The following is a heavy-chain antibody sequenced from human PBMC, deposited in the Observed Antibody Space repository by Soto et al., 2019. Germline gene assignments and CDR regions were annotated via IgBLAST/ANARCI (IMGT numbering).Heavy chain of an antibody. CDR1: GFTFSNYG. D-gene: IGHD3-10*01. Sequence: QVQLVESGGGVVQPGRSPRLSCAASGFTFSNYGMHWVRQAPGKGLYWVVVISYDGSIEYYSESVKGRFTMSRDNSENTVYLQMNSLRTEDTAVYFCGRDWVWFGAHPIDNWGQGTLVTVSS. CDR2: ISYDGSIE. CDR3: GRDWVWFGAHPIDN. J-gene: IGHJ4*02. V-gene: IGHV3-30*03.